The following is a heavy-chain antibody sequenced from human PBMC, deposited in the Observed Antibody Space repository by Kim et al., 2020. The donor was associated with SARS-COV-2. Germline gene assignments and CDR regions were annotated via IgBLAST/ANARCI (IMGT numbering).Heavy chain of an antibody. V-gene: IGHV1-24*01. CDR2: FNPEDGTT. Sequence: ASVKVSCRVSGSTLTELFMTWVRQAPGKGLEWMGGFNPEDGTTIYAQKFQGRVTMTEDTSANTAYMELASLRSDDTAVYFCATLPLWGQGTMITVSS. CDR3: ATLPL. J-gene: IGHJ3*01. CDR1: GSTLTELF.